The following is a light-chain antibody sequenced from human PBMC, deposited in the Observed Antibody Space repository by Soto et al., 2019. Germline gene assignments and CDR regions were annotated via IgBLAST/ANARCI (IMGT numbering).Light chain of an antibody. J-gene: IGKJ2*01. V-gene: IGKV3-11*01. Sequence: EIVLTQSPATLSLSPGERATLSCRASPSVNSYLAWYQQKPGQAPRLLIYDASNRATGIPARFSGSGSGTDFTLTISSLEPEDFAVYYCQQRSNWPRTFGQGTKLEIK. CDR3: QQRSNWPRT. CDR2: DAS. CDR1: PSVNSY.